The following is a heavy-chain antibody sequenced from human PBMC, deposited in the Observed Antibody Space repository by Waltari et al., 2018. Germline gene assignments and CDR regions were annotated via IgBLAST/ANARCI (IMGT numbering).Heavy chain of an antibody. J-gene: IGHJ4*02. CDR1: GFTFSSYR. CDR2: INADGRAT. V-gene: IGHV3-74*01. D-gene: IGHD3-3*01. CDR3: AIQISGVVF. Sequence: EVQLVESGGGLVQPGGSLRLSCAASGFTFSSYRMHWVRHAPGKWLVWVSLINADGRATRYADSVKGRFTMSRDNAKDTLYLQMNSLRGEDTAVYYCAIQISGVVFWGQGTLVTVSS.